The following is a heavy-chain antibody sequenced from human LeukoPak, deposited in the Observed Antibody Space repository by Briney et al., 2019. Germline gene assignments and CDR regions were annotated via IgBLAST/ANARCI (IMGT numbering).Heavy chain of an antibody. D-gene: IGHD5-12*01. CDR2: LIGSSGST. J-gene: IGHJ4*02. Sequence: GGSLRLSCAASGFTSTNYTMNWVRQAPGKGLEWVSVLIGSSGSTDYADSVKGRFTISRDISKNTLFLQMNSLRAEDTAIYYCAKGAYDYIEIAYFDSWGQGTLVTVSS. CDR3: AKGAYDYIEIAYFDS. V-gene: IGHV3-23*01. CDR1: GFTSTNYT.